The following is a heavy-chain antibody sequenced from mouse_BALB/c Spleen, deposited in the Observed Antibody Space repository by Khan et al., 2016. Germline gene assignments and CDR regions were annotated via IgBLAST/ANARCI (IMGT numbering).Heavy chain of an antibody. Sequence: EVQLQESGPGLVKPSQSLSLTCTVTGYSITSDYAWNWIRQFPGNKLEWMGYISYSDSTNYNPSLKSRISITRDKSKKQFFLQLNSVTTEDTATYYCARGMLTTFDYWRHGPTLPVSS. CDR2: ISYSDST. CDR3: ARGMLTTFDY. D-gene: IGHD2-2*01. V-gene: IGHV3-2*02. CDR1: GYSITSDYA. J-gene: IGHJ2*01.